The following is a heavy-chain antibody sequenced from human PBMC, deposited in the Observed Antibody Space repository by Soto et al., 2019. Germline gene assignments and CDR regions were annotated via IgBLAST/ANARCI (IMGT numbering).Heavy chain of an antibody. CDR1: GVSGRSED. D-gene: IGHD3-3*01. CDR3: ARGPYYDFWSGYSGEVYFDY. J-gene: IGHJ4*01. V-gene: IGHV4-59*02. Sequence: GVSGRSEDLGGLRNLPEKGLEWIGYIYYSGSTNYNPSLKSRVTISVDTSKNQFSLKLSSVTAADTAVYYCARGPYYDFWSGYSGEVYFDYWGHGTLVTVSS. CDR2: IYYSGST.